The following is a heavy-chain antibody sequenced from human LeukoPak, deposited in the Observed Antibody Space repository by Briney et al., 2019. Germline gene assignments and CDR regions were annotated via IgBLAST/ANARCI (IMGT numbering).Heavy chain of an antibody. J-gene: IGHJ3*02. Sequence: SVKVSCNASVGTFSSYAISWVRQAPGQGLEWMGRIIPIFGTANYAQKFQGRVTITTDESTSTAYMELSSLRSEDTAVYYCARDDGDDDAFDIWGQGTMVTVSS. CDR3: ARDDGDDDAFDI. V-gene: IGHV1-69*05. CDR1: VGTFSSYA. D-gene: IGHD4-17*01. CDR2: IIPIFGTA.